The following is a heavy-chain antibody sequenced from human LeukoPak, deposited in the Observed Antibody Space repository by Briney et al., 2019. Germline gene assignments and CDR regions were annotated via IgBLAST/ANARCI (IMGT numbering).Heavy chain of an antibody. V-gene: IGHV1-69*13. CDR3: ATIFGVVNPYYYYGMDV. D-gene: IGHD3-3*01. Sequence: SVKVSCKASGGTFSSYAISWVRQAPGQGLEWMGGIIPIFGTANYAQKFQGRVTITADESTSTAYMGLSSLRSEDTAVYYCATIFGVVNPYYYYGMDVWGQGTTVTVSS. CDR2: IIPIFGTA. J-gene: IGHJ6*02. CDR1: GGTFSSYA.